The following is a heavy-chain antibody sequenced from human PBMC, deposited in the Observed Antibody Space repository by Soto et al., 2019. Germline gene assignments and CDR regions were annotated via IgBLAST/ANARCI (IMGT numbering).Heavy chain of an antibody. J-gene: IGHJ4*02. CDR2: ISSSGSTI. V-gene: IGHV3-48*03. Sequence: GGSLRLSCAASGFTFSSYEMNWVRQAPGKGLEWVSYISSSGSTIYYADSVKGRFTISRDNTKNSLYLQMNSLRAEDTAVYYCARAKVVYSGSFIDYWGQGTPVTVS. CDR1: GFTFSSYE. CDR3: ARAKVVYSGSFIDY. D-gene: IGHD1-26*01.